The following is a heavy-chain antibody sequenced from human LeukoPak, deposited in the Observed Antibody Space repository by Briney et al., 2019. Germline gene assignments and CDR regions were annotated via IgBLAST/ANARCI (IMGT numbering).Heavy chain of an antibody. D-gene: IGHD5-24*01. CDR2: ISGSGGST. V-gene: IGHV3-23*01. CDR1: GFTFSSYA. J-gene: IGHJ4*02. Sequence: PGGSLRLSCAASGFTFSSYAMSWVRQAPGKGLEWVSAISGSGGSTYYADSVKGRFTISRDNAKNSLYLQMNSLRAEDTAVYYCARALGWLPENYWGQGTLVTVSS. CDR3: ARALGWLPENY.